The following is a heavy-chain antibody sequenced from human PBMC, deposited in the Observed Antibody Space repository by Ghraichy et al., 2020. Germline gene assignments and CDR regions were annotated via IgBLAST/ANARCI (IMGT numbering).Heavy chain of an antibody. V-gene: IGHV3-74*01. J-gene: IGHJ4*02. CDR2: INHDGSIT. CDR1: GLTFNTHW. Sequence: LSLTCAASGLTFNTHWMHWVRQAPGQGLVWVARINHDGSITNYAGSVRGRFTISRDNAKNTLYLQMDSLRAEDTAVFYCCGSYGGGGVDYWGQGTLVTVSS. CDR3: CGSYGGGGVDY. D-gene: IGHD1-26*01.